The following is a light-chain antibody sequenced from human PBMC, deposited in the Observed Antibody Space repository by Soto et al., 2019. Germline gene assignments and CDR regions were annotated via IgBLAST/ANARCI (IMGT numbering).Light chain of an antibody. CDR1: QSVSSY. CDR3: QQRSNWPPRLT. Sequence: EIVLTQSPAPLSLSPGQRATLSCRASQSVSSYLAWYQQKPGQAPRLLIYDASNRATGIPARFSGSGSGTDFTLTISSLEPEDFAVYYCQQRSNWPPRLTFGGGTKVEIK. J-gene: IGKJ4*01. V-gene: IGKV3-11*01. CDR2: DAS.